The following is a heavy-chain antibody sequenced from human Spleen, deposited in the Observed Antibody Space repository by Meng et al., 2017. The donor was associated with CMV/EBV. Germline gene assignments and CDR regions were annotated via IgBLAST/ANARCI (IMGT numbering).Heavy chain of an antibody. CDR1: GFTFSSYA. Sequence: GESLKISCAASGFTFSSYAMSWVRQAPGKGLEWVSAISGSGGSTYYADSVKGRFTISRDNAKNSLHLQMNGLRPDDSALFYCVRGVSSGWYRGFDIWGQGTMVTVSS. CDR3: VRGVSSGWYRGFDI. D-gene: IGHD6-19*01. J-gene: IGHJ3*02. CDR2: ISGSGGST. V-gene: IGHV3-23*01.